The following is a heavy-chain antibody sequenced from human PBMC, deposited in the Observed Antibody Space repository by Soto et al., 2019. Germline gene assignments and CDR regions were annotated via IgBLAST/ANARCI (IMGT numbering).Heavy chain of an antibody. CDR3: TKEKSVMYSGYDAFDT. J-gene: IGHJ3*02. D-gene: IGHD5-12*01. V-gene: IGHV3-48*03. CDR1: GFTFSSYE. CDR2: ITSSGGTM. Sequence: GGSLRLSCAASGFTFSSYEMDWVRQAPGKGLEWVAHITSSGGTMYADAVRGRFTISRDNADNSLYLQMNSLRAEDTAVYYCTKEKSVMYSGYDAFDTWGRGTMVTVSS.